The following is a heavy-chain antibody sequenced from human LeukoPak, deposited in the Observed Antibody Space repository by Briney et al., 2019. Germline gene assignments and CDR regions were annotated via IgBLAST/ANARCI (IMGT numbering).Heavy chain of an antibody. CDR1: GFTFSNYA. CDR3: ARDSTYYYDSGSSGPHYFDN. J-gene: IGHJ4*02. CDR2: ISSGGTYE. Sequence: GKSLRLSCAASGFTFSNYAMHWVRQAPGKGLEWVSLISSGGTYEYYADSVKGRFTISRDNSKTSLYLQLNSLRAEDTAVYYCARDSTYYYDSGSSGPHYFDNWGQGTLVTVSS. D-gene: IGHD3-10*01. V-gene: IGHV3-30*01.